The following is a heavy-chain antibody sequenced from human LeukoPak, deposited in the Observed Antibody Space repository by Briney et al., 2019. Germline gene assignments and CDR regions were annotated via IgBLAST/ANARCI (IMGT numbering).Heavy chain of an antibody. CDR3: AKESGKFDY. Sequence: PGGSLRLSCVASGLNFDDYAMHWVRQAPGKGLEWVSLISADGGNTFSADSVKGRFSISRDNSKNSLYLQMNSLRSEDTAMYYCAKESGKFDYWGQGTLVAVSS. V-gene: IGHV3-43*02. CDR1: GLNFDDYA. CDR2: ISADGGNT. J-gene: IGHJ4*02.